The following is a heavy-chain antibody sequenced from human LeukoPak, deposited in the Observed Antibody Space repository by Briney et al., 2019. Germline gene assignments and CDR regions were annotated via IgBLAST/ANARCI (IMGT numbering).Heavy chain of an antibody. Sequence: ASVKVSCKASGYTFTSYDINWVRQATGQGLEWMGWMNPNSGNTGYAQKFQNRVTITRNTTISTAYMELSSLRSEYTAVYYCAREEVVAAYDYWGQGTLVTVSS. V-gene: IGHV1-8*01. J-gene: IGHJ4*02. CDR3: AREEVVAAYDY. CDR2: MNPNSGNT. D-gene: IGHD2-15*01. CDR1: GYTFTSYD.